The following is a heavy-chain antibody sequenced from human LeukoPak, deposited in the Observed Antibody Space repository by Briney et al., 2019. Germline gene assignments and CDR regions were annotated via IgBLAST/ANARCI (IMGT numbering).Heavy chain of an antibody. CDR3: AKGGRYYYDSSGYYAGGDY. V-gene: IGHV3-30*02. D-gene: IGHD3-22*01. CDR2: IEYDGSKK. J-gene: IGHJ4*02. Sequence: GGSLRLSCAASGFTFRNYGMHWVRQAPGKGLEWILFIEYDGSKKYYGDSVKGRFTISRDNSKATVYLQMNSLRPEDTAVYYCAKGGRYYYDSSGYYAGGDYWGQGTLVTVSS. CDR1: GFTFRNYG.